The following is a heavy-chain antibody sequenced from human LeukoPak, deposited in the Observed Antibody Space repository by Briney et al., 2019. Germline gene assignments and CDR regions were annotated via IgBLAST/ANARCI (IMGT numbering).Heavy chain of an antibody. CDR3: ARDYCSGGSCYSGYYYMDV. J-gene: IGHJ6*03. CDR1: GGSISSGGYY. CDR2: IYHSGST. Sequence: SQTLSLTCTVSGGSISSGGYYWSWIRQPPGKGLEWIGYIYHSGSTYYNPSLKSRVTISVDRSKNQFSLKLSSVTAADTAVYYCARDYCSGGSCYSGYYYMDVWGKGTTVTVSS. D-gene: IGHD2-15*01. V-gene: IGHV4-30-2*01.